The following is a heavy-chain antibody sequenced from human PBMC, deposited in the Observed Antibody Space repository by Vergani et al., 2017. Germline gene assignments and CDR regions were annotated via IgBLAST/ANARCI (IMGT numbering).Heavy chain of an antibody. CDR3: ASRLGFCRDTICYGNTDY. CDR2: IYHTGST. D-gene: IGHD2-2*01. J-gene: IGHJ4*02. V-gene: IGHV4-38-2*01. Sequence: QVQLQESGPGQVKPSETLSLTCAVSGYSISDGYYWGWIRQPPGKGLEWIGSIYHTGSTYYNPSLKSRVTRSIDTSKNQFSLKIDSVTAADTAVYFCASRLGFCRDTICYGNTDYWGRGTLVTVSS. CDR1: GYSISDGYY.